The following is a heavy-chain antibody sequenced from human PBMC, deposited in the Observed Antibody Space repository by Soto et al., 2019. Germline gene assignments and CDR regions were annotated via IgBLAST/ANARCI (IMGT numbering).Heavy chain of an antibody. CDR2: INHSGST. V-gene: IGHV4-34*01. CDR1: GGSFSGYY. J-gene: IGHJ5*02. CDR3: ASKKRPGRSWFDP. Sequence: SETLSLTCAVYGGSFSGYYWSWIRQPPGKGLEWIGEINHSGSTNYNPSLKSRVTISVDASKNQFSLKLSSVTAADTAVYYCASKKRPGRSWFDPWGQGTLVTVSS.